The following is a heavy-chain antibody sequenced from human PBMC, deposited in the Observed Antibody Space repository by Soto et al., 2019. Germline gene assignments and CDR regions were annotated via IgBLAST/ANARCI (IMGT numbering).Heavy chain of an antibody. CDR3: AKVFAAAGMDYYYGMDV. CDR1: GFTFSSYA. J-gene: IGHJ6*02. CDR2: ISGSGGST. D-gene: IGHD6-13*01. V-gene: IGHV3-23*01. Sequence: GGSLRLSCAASGFTFSSYAMSWVRQAPGKGLEWVSAISGSGGSTYYADSVKGRFTISRDNSKNTLYLQMNSLRAEDTAVYYCAKVFAAAGMDYYYGMDVWGQGTTVTVSS.